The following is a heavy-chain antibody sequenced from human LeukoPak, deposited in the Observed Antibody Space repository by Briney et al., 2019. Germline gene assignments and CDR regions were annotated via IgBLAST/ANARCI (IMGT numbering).Heavy chain of an antibody. J-gene: IGHJ4*02. CDR3: ARGFGIVVVVAANFDY. V-gene: IGHV3-48*03. CDR2: ISSSGSTI. CDR1: GFTFSSYE. D-gene: IGHD2-15*01. Sequence: AGGSLRLSCAASGFTFSSYEMNWVRQAPGKGLEWVSYISSSGSTIYYADSVKGRFTISRDNAKNSLYLQMNSLRAEDTAVYYCARGFGIVVVVAANFDYWGQGTLVTVSS.